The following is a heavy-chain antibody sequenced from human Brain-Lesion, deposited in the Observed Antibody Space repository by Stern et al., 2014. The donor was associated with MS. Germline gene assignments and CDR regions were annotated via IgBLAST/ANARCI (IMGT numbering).Heavy chain of an antibody. CDR1: GGSISSSNW. J-gene: IGHJ4*02. V-gene: IGHV4-4*02. Sequence: QLQLQESGPGLVKPSGTLSLTCAVSGGSISSSNWWSWVRQSPGKGLEWIGGSDHSGSTIYNPSLKSRVTVSVDKSKNRFSLNLGSVPAADTAVYFCARFPASRPHVFDSWGQGTLVTVSS. CDR2: SDHSGST. D-gene: IGHD6-13*01. CDR3: ARFPASRPHVFDS.